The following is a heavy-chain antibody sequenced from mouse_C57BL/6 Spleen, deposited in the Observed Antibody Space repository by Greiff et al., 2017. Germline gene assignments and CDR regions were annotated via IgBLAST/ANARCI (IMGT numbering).Heavy chain of an antibody. CDR3: TTDYGSSPFAY. Sequence: VQLKESGAELVRPGASVKLSCTASGFNIKDDYMHWVKQRPEQGLEWIGWIDPENGDTEYASKFQGKATITADTSSNTAYLQLSSLTSEDTAVYYWTTDYGSSPFAYWGQGTLVTVSA. V-gene: IGHV14-4*01. J-gene: IGHJ3*01. CDR2: IDPENGDT. CDR1: GFNIKDDY. D-gene: IGHD1-1*01.